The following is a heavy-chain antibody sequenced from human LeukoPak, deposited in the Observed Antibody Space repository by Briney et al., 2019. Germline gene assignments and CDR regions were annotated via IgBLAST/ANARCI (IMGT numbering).Heavy chain of an antibody. CDR1: RFTFSSYW. D-gene: IGHD1-26*01. V-gene: IGHV3-7*01. CDR2: IKQDESEK. CDR3: AAETGRYSPNGMDV. J-gene: IGHJ6*02. Sequence: EAGGSLRLSCAPSRFTFSSYWVNWVRQAPGKGLEWVANIKQDESEKYYVDSVKGRFTISRDNAKNSVYLQMNTLRVEDTAVYYCAAETGRYSPNGMDVWGQGTTVTVSS.